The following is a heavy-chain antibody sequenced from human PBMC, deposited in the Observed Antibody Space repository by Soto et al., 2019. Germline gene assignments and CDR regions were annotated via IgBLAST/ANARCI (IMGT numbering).Heavy chain of an antibody. CDR3: ARAPPGYSSGWLLY. D-gene: IGHD6-19*01. CDR2: IKQDGSEK. Sequence: EVQLVESGGGLVQPGRSLRLSCAASGFTFSSYWMSWVRQAPGKGLEWVANIKQDGSEKYYVDSVKGRFTISRDNAKNSLYLQMNSLRAEDTAVYYCARAPPGYSSGWLLYWGQGTLVTVSS. J-gene: IGHJ4*02. CDR1: GFTFSSYW. V-gene: IGHV3-7*05.